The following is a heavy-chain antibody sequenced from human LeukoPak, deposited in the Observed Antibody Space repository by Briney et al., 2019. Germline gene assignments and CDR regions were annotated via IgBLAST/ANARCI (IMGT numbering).Heavy chain of an antibody. J-gene: IGHJ3*02. CDR3: ARRPVAATRGGGFGAFDM. CDR2: IIHTGIT. D-gene: IGHD2-15*01. Sequence: PSETLSLTCGVSGGAFSGYYWSWIRQAPGKGLEWIGEIIHTGITNYSPSLESRVTVSVDTSNNQVSLKLTSVTAADTAMYFCARRPVAATRGGGFGAFDMWGQGTMVTVTS. CDR1: GGAFSGYY. V-gene: IGHV4-34*12.